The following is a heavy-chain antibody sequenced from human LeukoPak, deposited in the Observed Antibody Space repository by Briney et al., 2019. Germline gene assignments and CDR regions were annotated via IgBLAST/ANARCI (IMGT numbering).Heavy chain of an antibody. D-gene: IGHD1-26*01. J-gene: IGHJ6*03. CDR1: GITFSNYA. CDR3: AKSWGSTRPYYNYMDV. Sequence: GSLRLSCAASGITFSNYAMSWVRQAPGKGLEWVSIIGYRGGSIYYAYSVKGRFTISRDNSKNTLSLQMNGLRPEDTAVYYCAKSWGSTRPYYNYMDVWGKGTTVTVSS. CDR2: IGYRGGSI. V-gene: IGHV3-23*01.